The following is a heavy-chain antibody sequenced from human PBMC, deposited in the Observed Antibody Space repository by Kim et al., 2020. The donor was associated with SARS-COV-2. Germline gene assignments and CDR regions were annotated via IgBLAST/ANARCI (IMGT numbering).Heavy chain of an antibody. V-gene: IGHV4-59*09. CDR3: ARGGYYDDAFDI. J-gene: IGHJ3*02. D-gene: IGHD3-22*01. Sequence: TYTPSLKSRVTISVDTSKNQFSLKLSSVTAADTAVYYCARGGYYDDAFDIWGQGTMVTVSS.